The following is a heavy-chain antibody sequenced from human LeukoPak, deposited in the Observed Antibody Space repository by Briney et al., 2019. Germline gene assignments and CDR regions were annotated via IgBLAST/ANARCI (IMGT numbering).Heavy chain of an antibody. Sequence: GGSLRLSCAASGFTFSSYSMNWVRQAPGKGLEWVSSISSSSSYIYYADSVKGRFTISRDNAKNSLYLQMNSLRAEDTAVYYCARDQTYYYDSSGYSYYFDYWGQGTLVTVSS. CDR2: ISSSSSYI. J-gene: IGHJ4*02. CDR1: GFTFSSYS. CDR3: ARDQTYYYDSSGYSYYFDY. V-gene: IGHV3-21*01. D-gene: IGHD3-22*01.